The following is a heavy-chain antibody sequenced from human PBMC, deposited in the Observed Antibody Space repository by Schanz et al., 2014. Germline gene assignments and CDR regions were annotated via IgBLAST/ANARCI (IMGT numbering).Heavy chain of an antibody. CDR1: GGSIRTYF. V-gene: IGHV4-59*08. CDR2: IYYSGST. CDR3: ARQYSGWSRFDP. Sequence: QVQLQESGPGLVKPSETLSLTCSVSGGSIRTYFWAWIRQPPGKGLEWIGFIYYSGSTNYNPSLKSRATIPVDLSKNQSPVTLTSVTAADTGVYYCARQYSGWSRFDPWGQGIRVTVSS. J-gene: IGHJ5*02. D-gene: IGHD6-19*01.